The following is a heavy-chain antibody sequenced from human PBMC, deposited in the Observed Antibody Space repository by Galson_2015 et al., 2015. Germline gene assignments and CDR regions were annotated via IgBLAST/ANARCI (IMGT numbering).Heavy chain of an antibody. Sequence: SVKVSCKASGYTFTSYYMHWVRQAPGQGLEWMGIINPSGGSTCYAQKFQGRVTMTRDTSTSTVYMELSSLRSEDTAVYYCARAIGDLPLLQAFDYWGQGTLVTVSS. J-gene: IGHJ4*02. D-gene: IGHD3-10*01. CDR3: ARAIGDLPLLQAFDY. CDR1: GYTFTSYY. CDR2: INPSGGST. V-gene: IGHV1-46*01.